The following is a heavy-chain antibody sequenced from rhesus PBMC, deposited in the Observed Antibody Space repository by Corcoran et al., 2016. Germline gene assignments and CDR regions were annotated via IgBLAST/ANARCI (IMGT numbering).Heavy chain of an antibody. CDR2: ISGSSGST. D-gene: IGHD3-28*01. CDR3: AGRRDSGYYTGDY. J-gene: IGHJ4*01. CDR1: GGSISSSNW. V-gene: IGHV4-65*01. Sequence: QVQLQESGPGLVKPSETLSLTCAVSGGSISSSNWWSWIRQPPGKGLEWIGYISGSSGSTYYNPSLKSRVTISTDTSKNQFSLKLSSVTAADTAVYYCAGRRDSGYYTGDYWGQGVLVTVSS.